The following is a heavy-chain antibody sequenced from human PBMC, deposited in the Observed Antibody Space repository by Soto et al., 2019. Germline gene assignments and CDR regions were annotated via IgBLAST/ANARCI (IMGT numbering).Heavy chain of an antibody. CDR3: GRLPRLGDPFDY. Sequence: QVQLQESGPGLVKPSDTLSLTCVVSSYSISSGNWWGWIRQPPGKGLESLAYMSYSGTTYYNPSLKSRVTMSIDTSKNQFSLRLSSVTAVDTAVYYCGRLPRLGDPFDYWGQGILVTVSS. CDR1: SYSISSGNW. J-gene: IGHJ4*02. CDR2: MSYSGTT. V-gene: IGHV4-28*01. D-gene: IGHD3-16*01.